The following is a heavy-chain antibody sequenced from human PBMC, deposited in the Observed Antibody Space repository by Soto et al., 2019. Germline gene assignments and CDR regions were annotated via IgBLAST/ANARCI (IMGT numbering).Heavy chain of an antibody. CDR2: INAGYGNT. D-gene: IGHD7-27*01. V-gene: IGHV1-3*01. J-gene: IGHJ4*02. Sequence: GVSVKVSCKASGYTFSSYAMHWVRQAPGQRLEWMGWINAGYGNTKSSQKFQDRVTISRDTSASTAYMELTSLRSEDTAVYYCARDTGDGTFDFWGQGTLVTVS. CDR3: ARDTGDGTFDF. CDR1: GYTFSSYA.